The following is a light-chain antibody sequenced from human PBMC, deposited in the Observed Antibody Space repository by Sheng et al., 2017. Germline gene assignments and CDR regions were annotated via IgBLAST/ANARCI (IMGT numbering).Light chain of an antibody. CDR2: DAS. V-gene: IGKV1-39*01. J-gene: IGKJ1*01. Sequence: DVQMTQSPSSLSASVGDRVTITCRASQSVSTYLNWYQQKPGKAPKLLIYDASTLQSGVPSRFSGSGSETDFTLTISSLQPEDFAVYYCQQSYDTPTWTFGQGTEGG. CDR1: QSVSTY. CDR3: QQSYDTPTWT.